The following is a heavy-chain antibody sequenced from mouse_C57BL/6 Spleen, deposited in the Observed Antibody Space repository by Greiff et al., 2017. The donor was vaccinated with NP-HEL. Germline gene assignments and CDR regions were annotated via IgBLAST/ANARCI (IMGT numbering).Heavy chain of an antibody. CDR1: GYSITSGYY. Sequence: EESGPGLVKPSQSLSLTCSVTGYSITSGYYWNWIRQFPGNKLEWMGYISYDGSNNYNPSLKNRISITRDTSKNQFFLKLNSVTTEDTATYYCARDRDDGYAFDYWGQGTTLTVSS. CDR2: ISYDGSN. D-gene: IGHD2-3*01. CDR3: ARDRDDGYAFDY. V-gene: IGHV3-6*01. J-gene: IGHJ2*01.